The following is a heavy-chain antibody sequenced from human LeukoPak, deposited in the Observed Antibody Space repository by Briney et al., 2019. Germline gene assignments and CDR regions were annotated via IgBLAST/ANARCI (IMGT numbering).Heavy chain of an antibody. CDR2: IKQDGSEK. CDR3: VREDDTKVPAQRGDWFDP. J-gene: IGHJ5*02. V-gene: IGHV3-7*01. Sequence: PGGSLRLSCVVSGFTFNRYWMTWVRQAPGKGLEWVANIKQDGSEKHYVDSVKGRFTISRDNAKDSLYLQMNSLRAEDTTVYYCVREDDTKVPAQRGDWFDPWGQGTLVTVSS. D-gene: IGHD2-2*01. CDR1: GFTFNRYW.